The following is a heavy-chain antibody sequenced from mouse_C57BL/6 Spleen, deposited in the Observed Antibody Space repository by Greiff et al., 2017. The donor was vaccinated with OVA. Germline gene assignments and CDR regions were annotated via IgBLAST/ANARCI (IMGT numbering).Heavy chain of an antibody. J-gene: IGHJ3*01. CDR3: AQGGTGFAY. Sequence: EVKVVESGAELVKPGASVKLSCTASGFNIKDYYMHWVKQRTEQGLEWIGRIDPDDGETKYAPNFQGRATITGDTSSNTPYLQLSSLTSEDTAVYYCAQGGTGFAYWGQGTLVTVSA. D-gene: IGHD3-3*01. CDR1: GFNIKDYY. V-gene: IGHV14-2*01. CDR2: IDPDDGET.